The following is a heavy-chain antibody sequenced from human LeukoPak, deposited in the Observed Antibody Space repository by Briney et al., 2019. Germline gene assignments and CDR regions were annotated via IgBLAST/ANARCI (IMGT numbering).Heavy chain of an antibody. D-gene: IGHD3-22*01. J-gene: IGHJ4*02. Sequence: GGSLRLSCAASGFTFNNFPMSWVRQVPGKGLEWVSSISGSGGTTYYAGPVRGRFTISRDNAKKTLFLHMRSLRAEDTALYYCAKDGYFHDSSGYSYFDSWGQGILVSVSS. V-gene: IGHV3-23*01. CDR1: GFTFNNFP. CDR3: AKDGYFHDSSGYSYFDS. CDR2: ISGSGGTT.